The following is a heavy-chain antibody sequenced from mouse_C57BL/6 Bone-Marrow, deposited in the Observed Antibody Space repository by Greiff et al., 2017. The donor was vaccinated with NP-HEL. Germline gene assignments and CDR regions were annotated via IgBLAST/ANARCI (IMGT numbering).Heavy chain of an antibody. Sequence: EVKLVESEGGLVQPGSSMKLSCTASGFTFSDYYMAWVRQVPEKGLEWVANINYDGSSTYYLDSLKSRFIISRDNAKNILYLQMSSLKSEDTATYYGARERDLPWYFDVWGTGTTVTVSS. D-gene: IGHD2-1*01. CDR2: INYDGSST. J-gene: IGHJ1*03. CDR1: GFTFSDYY. CDR3: ARERDLPWYFDV. V-gene: IGHV5-16*01.